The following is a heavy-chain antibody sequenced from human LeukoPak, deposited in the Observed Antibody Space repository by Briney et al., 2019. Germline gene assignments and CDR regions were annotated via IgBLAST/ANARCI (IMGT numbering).Heavy chain of an antibody. Sequence: GGSLRLSCAASGFTFSSYAMHWVRQAPGKGLEWVAVISYDGSNKYYADSVKGRFTISRDNSKNTLYLQMNSLRAEDTAVYYCAKADSSGYSIDYWGQGTLVTVSS. CDR2: ISYDGSNK. V-gene: IGHV3-30*04. CDR3: AKADSSGYSIDY. D-gene: IGHD3-22*01. J-gene: IGHJ4*02. CDR1: GFTFSSYA.